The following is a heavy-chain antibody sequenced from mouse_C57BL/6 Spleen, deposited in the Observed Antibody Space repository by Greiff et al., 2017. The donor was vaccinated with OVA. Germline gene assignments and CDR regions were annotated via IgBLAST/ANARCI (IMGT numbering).Heavy chain of an antibody. Sequence: VQLQQSGAELVKPGASVKLSCTASGFNIKDYYMHWVKQRTEQGLEWIGRIDPEDGETKYAPKFQGKATITADTASNTAYLQLSSLTSEDTAVYYCALLYDDGSSDGYFDVWGTGTTVTVSS. CDR3: ALLYDDGSSDGYFDV. J-gene: IGHJ1*03. D-gene: IGHD1-1*01. V-gene: IGHV14-2*01. CDR2: IDPEDGET. CDR1: GFNIKDYY.